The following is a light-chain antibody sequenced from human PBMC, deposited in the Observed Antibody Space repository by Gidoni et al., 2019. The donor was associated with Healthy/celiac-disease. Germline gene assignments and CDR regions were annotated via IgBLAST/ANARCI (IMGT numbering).Light chain of an antibody. CDR3: MQGTRWPPLT. V-gene: IGKV2-30*01. CDR1: QSLLYSAENTY. CDR2: KVS. J-gene: IGKJ4*01. Sequence: VVMTQSPLSLHVTLGQPAPISCGSSQSLLYSAENTYVNWFQQRPGQSPRRLIYKVSNRDSEVPDRFRGSGSGSEFTLKISMVRAEDVEFYCCMQGTRWPPLTFXGXTKVEIK.